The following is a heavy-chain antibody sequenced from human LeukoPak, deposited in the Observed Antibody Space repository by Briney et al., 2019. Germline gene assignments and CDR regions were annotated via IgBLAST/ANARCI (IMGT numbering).Heavy chain of an antibody. CDR3: ARSMTTVTTNWFDP. Sequence: SQTLSLTCTVSGGSVSSGGYYWSWIRQHPGKGLEWIGYIYYSDSYYNPSLKSRVTISVDTSKNQFSLNLNSVTAADTAVYYCARSMTTVTTNWFDPWGQGTLVTVSS. D-gene: IGHD4-17*01. CDR1: GGSVSSGGYY. V-gene: IGHV4-31*03. J-gene: IGHJ5*02. CDR2: IYYSDS.